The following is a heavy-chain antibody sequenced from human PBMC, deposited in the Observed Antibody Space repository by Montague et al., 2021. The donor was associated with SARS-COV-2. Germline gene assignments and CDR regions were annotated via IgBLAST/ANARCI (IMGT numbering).Heavy chain of an antibody. J-gene: IGHJ6*02. Sequence: SETLSLTCTVSGGSIDSFYWSWIRRPPGKGLEWIGCIFHSGRTYYNPSLKSRVAISVDTSKNQVSLRLSSLTAADTAVYYCARGGYYDNTVYYSDHYYNIDVWGQGTTVTVSS. V-gene: IGHV4-59*01. CDR2: IFHSGRT. CDR1: GGSIDSFY. D-gene: IGHD3-22*01. CDR3: ARGGYYDNTVYYSDHYYNIDV.